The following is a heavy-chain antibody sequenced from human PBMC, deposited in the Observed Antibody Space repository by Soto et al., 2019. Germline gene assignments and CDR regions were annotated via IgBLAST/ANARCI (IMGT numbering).Heavy chain of an antibody. Sequence: QVQLVQSGAEVKKPGASVKVSCKASGYTFTSYYMHWVRQAPGQGLEWRGIINPRGGSTSYAQKFQGRVTMTRDTSTSTVYMELSSLRSEDTAVYYCARHYGSTYYFDYWGQGTLVTVSS. CDR1: GYTFTSYY. J-gene: IGHJ4*02. CDR3: ARHYGSTYYFDY. V-gene: IGHV1-46*01. CDR2: INPRGGST. D-gene: IGHD3-10*01.